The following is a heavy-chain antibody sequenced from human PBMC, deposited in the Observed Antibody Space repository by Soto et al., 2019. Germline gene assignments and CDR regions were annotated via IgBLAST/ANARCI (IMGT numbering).Heavy chain of an antibody. V-gene: IGHV3-33*01. J-gene: IGHJ6*02. CDR1: GFTFSSYG. CDR2: IWYDGSNK. CDR3: ARVYYDRPRPHYYYYYGMDV. Sequence: QVQLVESGGGVVQPGRSLRLSCAASGFTFSSYGMHWVRQAPGKGLEWVAVIWYDGSNKYYADSVKGRFTISRDNSKNTLYLQMNSLRAEDTAVYYCARVYYDRPRPHYYYYYGMDVWGQGTTVTVSS. D-gene: IGHD3-22*01.